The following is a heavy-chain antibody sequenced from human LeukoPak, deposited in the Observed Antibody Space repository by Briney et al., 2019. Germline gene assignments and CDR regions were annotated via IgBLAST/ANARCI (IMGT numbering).Heavy chain of an antibody. J-gene: IGHJ4*02. Sequence: GGSLRLSCAASGFTFSTYSMNWVRQAPGKGLEWISYISSSSNIIYSQGSVKGRFTISRDNAKNSLSLQMTSLSDEDTAVYYCASYSWNDGFFDYWGQGTLVTVSS. V-gene: IGHV3-48*02. CDR3: ASYSWNDGFFDY. D-gene: IGHD1-20*01. CDR2: ISSSSNII. CDR1: GFTFSTYS.